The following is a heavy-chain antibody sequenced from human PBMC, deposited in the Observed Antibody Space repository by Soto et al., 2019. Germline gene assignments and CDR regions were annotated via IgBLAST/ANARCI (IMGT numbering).Heavy chain of an antibody. D-gene: IGHD2-2*01. CDR3: ARRPFRVRVVPAAPVGDYYYYYYMDV. J-gene: IGHJ6*03. Sequence: GGSLRLSCAASGFTFSSYSMNWVRQAPGKGLEWVSSISSSSSYIYYADSVKGRFTISRDNAKNSLYLQMNSLRAEDTAVYYCARRPFRVRVVPAAPVGDYYYYYYMDVWGKGTTVTVSS. CDR1: GFTFSSYS. V-gene: IGHV3-21*01. CDR2: ISSSSSYI.